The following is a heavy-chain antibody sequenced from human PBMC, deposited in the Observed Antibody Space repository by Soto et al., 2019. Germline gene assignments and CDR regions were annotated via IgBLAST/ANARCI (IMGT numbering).Heavy chain of an antibody. D-gene: IGHD4-17*01. J-gene: IGHJ5*02. CDR2: VYYSGST. Sequence: QVQLQESGPGLVKPSQTLSLTCTVSGGSISSGGYYWSWIRQHPGKGPEWIGYVYYSGSTYYNPSLKSRVTMSVDTSKNQFSLKLSYVTAADTAVYYCARGFYTVTNWFDPWGRGTLVTVSS. CDR1: GGSISSGGYY. CDR3: ARGFYTVTNWFDP. V-gene: IGHV4-31*03.